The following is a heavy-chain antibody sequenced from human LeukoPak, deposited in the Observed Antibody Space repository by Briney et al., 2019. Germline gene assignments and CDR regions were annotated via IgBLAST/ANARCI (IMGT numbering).Heavy chain of an antibody. J-gene: IGHJ4*02. CDR1: GFRFSSHG. V-gene: IGHV3-33*01. Sequence: PGGSLRLSCAGSGFRFSSHGMHWVRQAPGKGLEWLGYIWYDGSNPDYVDPVKGRFTISRDNSKNTVYLQMNSLRAEDTAVYHCARSVGSDYTGSFDLWGQGTPVTVSS. D-gene: IGHD3-10*01. CDR3: ARSVGSDYTGSFDL. CDR2: IWYDGSNP.